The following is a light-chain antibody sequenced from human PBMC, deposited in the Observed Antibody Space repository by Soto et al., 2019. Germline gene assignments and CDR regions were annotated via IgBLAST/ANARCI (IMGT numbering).Light chain of an antibody. V-gene: IGKV1-5*03. CDR1: QSISSW. Sequence: DIQMTQSPSTLSASVGDRVTITCRASQSISSWLAWYQQKPGQAPKLLIYKASSLESGVPSRFSGRGSGTEFTLTISSLQPDDFATYYYQQDNSYSTFGQGTKVDIK. CDR3: QQDNSYST. J-gene: IGKJ1*01. CDR2: KAS.